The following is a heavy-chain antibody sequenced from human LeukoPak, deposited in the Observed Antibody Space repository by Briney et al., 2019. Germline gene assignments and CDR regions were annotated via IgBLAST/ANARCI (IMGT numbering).Heavy chain of an antibody. D-gene: IGHD1-7*01. Sequence: ASVKVSCKASGYTFTSYGISWVRQAPGQGLEWMGWVSAYNGNTNYAQKLQGRVTMTTDTSTSTAYMELRSLRSDDTAVYYCARGEELRAPSHFDYWGQGTLVTVSS. J-gene: IGHJ4*02. CDR1: GYTFTSYG. V-gene: IGHV1-18*01. CDR3: ARGEELRAPSHFDY. CDR2: VSAYNGNT.